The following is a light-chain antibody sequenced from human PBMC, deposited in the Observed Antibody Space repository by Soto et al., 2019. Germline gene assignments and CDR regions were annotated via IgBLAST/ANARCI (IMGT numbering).Light chain of an antibody. CDR1: QSVSSNY. CDR3: QQYGSSPWT. V-gene: IGKV3-20*01. J-gene: IGKJ1*01. Sequence: EIVLTQSPGTLSLSPGERATLSYRASQSVSSNYLAWYQQKPGQAPRPLIYGASSRATGIPDRFSGSGAGTDFTLTISRLESEDFAVYYCQQYGSSPWTFGQGTKV. CDR2: GAS.